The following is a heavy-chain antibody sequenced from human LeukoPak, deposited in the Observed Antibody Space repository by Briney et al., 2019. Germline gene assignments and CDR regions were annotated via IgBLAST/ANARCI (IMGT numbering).Heavy chain of an antibody. CDR1: GFTFSDYD. V-gene: IGHV3-13*01. J-gene: IGHJ4*02. CDR2: NGTAGDT. CDR3: ARVAKERVGGVYYFDY. D-gene: IGHD1-1*01. Sequence: GGSLRLSCGASGFTFSDYDMHWVRQATGKGLEWVSANGTAGDTYYTDSVKGRFTISRENAKSSLYLQMNSLRAGDTAVYYCARVAKERVGGVYYFDYWGQGTLVTVSS.